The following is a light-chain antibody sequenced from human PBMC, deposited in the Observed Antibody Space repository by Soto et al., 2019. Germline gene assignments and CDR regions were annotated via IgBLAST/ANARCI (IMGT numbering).Light chain of an antibody. Sequence: AIQMTQSPSSLSASVGDRVTITCRASQVIRDDLGWYQQKPGKAPKLLIYAASSLQSGVPSRFSGSGSGTDFTLTITSLQPEDFATYYCLQDYNYPWTFGQGTKVEIK. CDR3: LQDYNYPWT. V-gene: IGKV1-6*01. CDR2: AAS. J-gene: IGKJ1*01. CDR1: QVIRDD.